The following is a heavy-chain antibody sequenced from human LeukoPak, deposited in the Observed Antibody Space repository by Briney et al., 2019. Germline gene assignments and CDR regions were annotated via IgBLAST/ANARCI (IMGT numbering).Heavy chain of an antibody. J-gene: IGHJ4*02. CDR3: GRGPKGGTGY. D-gene: IGHD1/OR15-1a*01. V-gene: IGHV1-18*01. Sequence: ASVKVSCKASGYNFTTYGITWVRQAPGQGLEWVAWINGNNGYTRYAEKFQGRVTVTTDTSTTTGYMDLTSLTSDDTGVYYCGRGPKGGTGYWGQGTPVIVSS. CDR1: GYNFTTYG. CDR2: INGNNGYT.